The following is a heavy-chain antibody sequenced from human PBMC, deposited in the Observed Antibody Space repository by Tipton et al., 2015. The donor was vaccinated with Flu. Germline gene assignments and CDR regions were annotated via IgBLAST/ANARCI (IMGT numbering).Heavy chain of an antibody. CDR1: GGFVSSYY. D-gene: IGHD4-11*01. CDR2: VSRSGST. J-gene: IGHJ5*02. Sequence: GLVKPSETLSLTCTVSGGFVSSYYWNWIRQVPGKGLEWIGTVSRSGSTIYNPSLKSRVTISIDRSKNQFSLNLKSVTAADMAVYYCARRDYTNYVSDPKSWFDPWGQGTLVTVSS. V-gene: IGHV4-59*08. CDR3: ARRDYTNYVSDPKSWFDP.